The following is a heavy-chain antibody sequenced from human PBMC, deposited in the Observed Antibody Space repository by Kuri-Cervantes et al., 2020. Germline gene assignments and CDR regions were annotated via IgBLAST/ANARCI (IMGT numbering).Heavy chain of an antibody. J-gene: IGHJ4*01. Sequence: GESLKISCAASGFTFSGSAMHWVRQAPGKGLEWVAVISYDGSNKYYADSVKGRFTISRDNSKNTLYLQMNSLRAEDTAVYYCARDYSSGWSDYWGQGTLVTVSS. CDR3: ARDYSSGWSDY. CDR2: ISYDGSNK. V-gene: IGHV3-30-3*01. CDR1: GFTFSGSA. D-gene: IGHD6-19*01.